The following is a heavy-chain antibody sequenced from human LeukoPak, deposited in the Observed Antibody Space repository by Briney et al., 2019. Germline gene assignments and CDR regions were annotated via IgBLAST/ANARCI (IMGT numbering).Heavy chain of an antibody. D-gene: IGHD1-26*01. CDR1: GFTFSSHS. J-gene: IGHJ6*02. V-gene: IGHV3-30*18. CDR3: AKTIVGAFYYYGMDF. CDR2: VSNDGSSK. Sequence: GGSLRLSCAASGFTFSSHSMHWVRQGPGKGLQWVAVVSNDGSSKYYADSVKGRFTISRDNSKNTLYLQMNSLRAEDTAVYYCAKTIVGAFYYYGMDFWGQGTTVTVSS.